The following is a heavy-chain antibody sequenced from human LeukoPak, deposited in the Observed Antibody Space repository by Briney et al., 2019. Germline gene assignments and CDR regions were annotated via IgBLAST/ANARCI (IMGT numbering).Heavy chain of an antibody. D-gene: IGHD3-22*01. Sequence: PGGSLRLSCAASGFTFSSYSMNWVRQAPGKGLEWVSYISSSSSTIYYADSVKGRFTISRDNAKNSLYLQMNSLRAEDTAVYYCARTSRPGYYYDSSGYGDYWGQGTLVTVSS. CDR2: ISSSSSTI. J-gene: IGHJ4*02. CDR3: ARTSRPGYYYDSSGYGDY. V-gene: IGHV3-48*04. CDR1: GFTFSSYS.